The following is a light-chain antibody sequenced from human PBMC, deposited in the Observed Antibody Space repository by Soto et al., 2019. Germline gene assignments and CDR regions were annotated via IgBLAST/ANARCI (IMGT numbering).Light chain of an antibody. V-gene: IGLV2-14*01. CDR2: EVT. CDR1: ISDIGVYNY. Sequence: QSALTQPASVSGSPGQSSTISCTGTISDIGVYNYVSWYQQHPGKAPKLVIYEVTNRPSVVSYSFSGAKSGNTASLTISGLQADDDADYYCNSFISTSSLYGVGHGTQVTV. J-gene: IGLJ1*01. CDR3: NSFISTSSLYG.